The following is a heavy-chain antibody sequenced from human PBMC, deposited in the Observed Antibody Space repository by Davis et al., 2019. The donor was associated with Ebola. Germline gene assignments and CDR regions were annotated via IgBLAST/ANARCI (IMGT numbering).Heavy chain of an antibody. J-gene: IGHJ4*02. D-gene: IGHD3-22*01. V-gene: IGHV3-48*01. CDR2: ISSSSSTI. CDR3: ARQTYDSSAYVSPAFDY. Sequence: GGSLRLSCATSGFSFNTYAIHWVRQAPGKGLEWVSYISSSSSTIYYADPVKGRFTISRDNAKNSLYLQMNSLRAEDTAVYYCARQTYDSSAYVSPAFDYWGQGILVTVSS. CDR1: GFSFNTYA.